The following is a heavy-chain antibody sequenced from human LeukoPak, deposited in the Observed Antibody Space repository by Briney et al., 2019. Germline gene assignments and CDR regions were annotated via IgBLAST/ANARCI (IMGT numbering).Heavy chain of an antibody. D-gene: IGHD3-3*01. CDR1: GFTFSTYA. Sequence: GGSLRLSCAGAGFTFSTYAMSWVRQAPGKGLEWVSTISGSGDTIYYADSVKGRFTISRDNAKNSLYLQMNSLRAEDTAVYYCARGDPIYDFWSGGDYWGQGSLVTVSS. V-gene: IGHV3-23*01. CDR3: ARGDPIYDFWSGGDY. J-gene: IGHJ4*02. CDR2: ISGSGDTI.